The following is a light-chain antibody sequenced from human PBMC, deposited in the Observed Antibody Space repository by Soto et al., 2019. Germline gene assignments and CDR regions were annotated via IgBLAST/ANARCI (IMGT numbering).Light chain of an antibody. Sequence: ELTQPPSASGTPGQRVTISCSGSSSNIGSNTVNWYQQLPGTAPKLLIYSNNQRPSGVPDRFSGSKSGTSASLAISGLQSEDEADYYCAAWDDSLNGYVVFGGGTKLTVL. CDR3: AAWDDSLNGYVV. J-gene: IGLJ2*01. CDR1: SSNIGSNT. V-gene: IGLV1-44*01. CDR2: SNN.